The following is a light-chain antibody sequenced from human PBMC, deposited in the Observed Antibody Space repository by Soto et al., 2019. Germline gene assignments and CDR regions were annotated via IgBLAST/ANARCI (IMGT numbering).Light chain of an antibody. V-gene: IGKV1-13*02. CDR3: QQFKTYPIT. CDR1: QDIRSA. CDR2: DAS. Sequence: AIKLTQSPSSLYTSVGDRVTFTCRASQDIRSALAWYQQKAGKAPHLLIYDASRLERGVPSRFSGSGSGTDFTLTISSVQPEDFATYYCQQFKTYPITFGQGARLDIK. J-gene: IGKJ5*01.